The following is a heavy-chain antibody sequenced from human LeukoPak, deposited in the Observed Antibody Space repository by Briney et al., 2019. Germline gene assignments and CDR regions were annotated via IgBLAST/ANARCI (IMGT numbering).Heavy chain of an antibody. D-gene: IGHD5-12*01. CDR3: ASDIVATSGDF. CDR2: ITSSGDDI. CDR1: GFTFSSYA. Sequence: GGSLRLSCAASGFTFSSYAMNWIRQAPGKGLEWVAYITSSGDDIYYADSVKGRFTISRDNAKNALFLRMNSLRVEDTATYYCASDIVATSGDFWGQGTLVSVSS. J-gene: IGHJ4*02. V-gene: IGHV3-11*01.